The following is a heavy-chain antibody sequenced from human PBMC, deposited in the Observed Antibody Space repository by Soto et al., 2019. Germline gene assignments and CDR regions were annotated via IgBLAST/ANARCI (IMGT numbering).Heavy chain of an antibody. CDR1: GFSFSTYN. D-gene: IGHD3-3*01. Sequence: GGSLRLSCAASGFSFSTYNMNWVRQAPGRGLEWVSSISASGGSTYYADSVKGRFTISRDNSKNTLYLQMNSLRAEDTAVYYCAKDIQTYYDFWSGPLDYWGQGTLVTVSS. CDR3: AKDIQTYYDFWSGPLDY. V-gene: IGHV3-23*01. CDR2: ISASGGST. J-gene: IGHJ4*02.